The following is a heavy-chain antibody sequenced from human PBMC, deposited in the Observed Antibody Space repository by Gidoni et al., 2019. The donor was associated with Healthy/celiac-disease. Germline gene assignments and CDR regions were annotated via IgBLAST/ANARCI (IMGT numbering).Heavy chain of an antibody. V-gene: IGHV1-8*01. CDR2: MNPNSGNT. Sequence: QVQLVQSGAEVKKPGASVKVSCKAAGYTFTSYDINWVRPATGQGLEWMGWMNPNSGNTGYAQKFQGRVTMTRNTSISTAYMELSSLRSEDTAVYYCATDYYYGSGSYYPNWGQGTLGTVSS. CDR1: GYTFTSYD. CDR3: ATDYYYGSGSYYPN. J-gene: IGHJ4*02. D-gene: IGHD3-10*01.